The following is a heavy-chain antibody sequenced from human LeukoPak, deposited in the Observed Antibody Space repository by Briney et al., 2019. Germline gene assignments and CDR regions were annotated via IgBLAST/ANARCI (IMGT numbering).Heavy chain of an antibody. CDR2: ISSSSTYI. CDR1: GFTFSSYS. Sequence: SGGSLRLSCAASGFTFSSYSMNWVRQAPGKGLEWVSSISSSSTYIYYADSVKGRFTISRDNAKNSLYLQMNSLRAEDTAVYYCARAPGYRSFLDYWGQGTLVIVSS. CDR3: ARAPGYRSFLDY. J-gene: IGHJ4*02. V-gene: IGHV3-21*01. D-gene: IGHD6-13*01.